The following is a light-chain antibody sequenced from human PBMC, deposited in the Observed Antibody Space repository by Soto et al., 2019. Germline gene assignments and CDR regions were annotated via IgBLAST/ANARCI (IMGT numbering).Light chain of an antibody. J-gene: IGLJ3*02. Sequence: QSALTQPASVSRSPGQSITISCTGTYTDVGGYNRVSWYQHHAGKGPKMLIFEVDNRPSGISDRFSGSKSGDTASLTISDLQVEDEADHYCVSYIESSLTHWVFGGGTKLTVL. CDR3: VSYIESSLTHWV. V-gene: IGLV2-14*01. CDR1: YTDVGGYNR. CDR2: EVD.